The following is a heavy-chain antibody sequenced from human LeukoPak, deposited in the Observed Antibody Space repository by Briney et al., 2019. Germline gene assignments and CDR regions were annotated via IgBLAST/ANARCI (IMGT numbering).Heavy chain of an antibody. Sequence: GGSLRLSCAASGFTFSSYAMSWVRQAPGKGLEWVSAISGSGGSTYYADSVKGRFTISRDNSKNTLYLQMNSLRAEDTALYYCAKGLGSLVGATGDAFDIWGQGTMVTVSS. CDR3: AKGLGSLVGATGDAFDI. D-gene: IGHD1-26*01. V-gene: IGHV3-23*01. J-gene: IGHJ3*02. CDR2: ISGSGGST. CDR1: GFTFSSYA.